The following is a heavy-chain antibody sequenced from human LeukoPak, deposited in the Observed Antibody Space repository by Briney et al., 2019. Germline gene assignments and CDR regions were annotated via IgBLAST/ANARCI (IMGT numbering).Heavy chain of an antibody. J-gene: IGHJ4*02. CDR1: GYTLTELS. CDR2: FDPEDGER. V-gene: IGHV1-24*01. D-gene: IGHD6-19*01. Sequence: GASVKVSCKVSGYTLTELSIHWVRQAPGKGLEWMGGFDPEDGERIYAQKLQGRVTMTEDTSTDTAYMELSSLRSEDTAVYYCATQWLVRGLGCYFDYWGQGTLVTVSS. CDR3: ATQWLVRGLGCYFDY.